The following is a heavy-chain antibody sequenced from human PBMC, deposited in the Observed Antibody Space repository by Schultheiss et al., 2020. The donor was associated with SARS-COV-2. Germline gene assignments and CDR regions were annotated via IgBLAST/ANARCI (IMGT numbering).Heavy chain of an antibody. D-gene: IGHD1-26*01. J-gene: IGHJ4*02. V-gene: IGHV3-30*18. CDR1: GFTFSSYG. CDR2: ISYDGSNK. CDR3: AKDGTIIMWELHY. Sequence: GSLRLSCAASGFTFSSYGMHWVRQAPGKGLEWVAVISYDGSNKYYADSVKGRFTISRDNSKNTLYLQMNSLRAEDTAVYYCAKDGTIIMWELHYWGQGTLVTVSS.